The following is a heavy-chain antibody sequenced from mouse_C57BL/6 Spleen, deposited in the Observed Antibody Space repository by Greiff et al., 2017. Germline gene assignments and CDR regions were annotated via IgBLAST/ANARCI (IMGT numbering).Heavy chain of an antibody. CDR2: ISGGGGNT. D-gene: IGHD2-1*01. J-gene: IGHJ4*01. V-gene: IGHV5-9*01. Sequence: EVKLMESGGGLVKPGGSLKLSCAASGFTFSSYTMSWVRQTPEKRLEWVATISGGGGNTYYPDSVKGRFTISRDNAKNTLYLQMSSLRSEDTALYYCARHGKDAMDYWGQGTSVTVSS. CDR1: GFTFSSYT. CDR3: ARHGKDAMDY.